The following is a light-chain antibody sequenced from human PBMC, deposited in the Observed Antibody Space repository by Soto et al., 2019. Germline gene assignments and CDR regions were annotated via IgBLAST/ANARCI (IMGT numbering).Light chain of an antibody. CDR2: GAS. CDR3: QQANSFPWT. CDR1: QDVNRW. Sequence: DLQMTQSPSSVSASVGDRVTITCRASQDVNRWLAWYQQKPGEAPKLLIYGASSLQSGVPSRFRGSGSGTDFTLTISSLQPEDFATYYCQQANSFPWTVGQGTKVEIK. V-gene: IGKV1-12*01. J-gene: IGKJ1*01.